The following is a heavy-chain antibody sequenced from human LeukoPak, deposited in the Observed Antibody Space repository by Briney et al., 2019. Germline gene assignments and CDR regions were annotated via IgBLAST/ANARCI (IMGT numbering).Heavy chain of an antibody. CDR1: GGSISNYY. J-gene: IGHJ5*02. D-gene: IGHD6-13*01. V-gene: IGHV4-59*08. CDR2: IYYSGST. Sequence: SETLSLTCSVSGGSISNYYWSWIRQPPGKGLEWIGYIYYSGSTHYNASLKSRVTISVDTSKNQFSLKLSSVTAADTAIYYCVRQSAAIGTHWFDPWGRGTLVTVSS. CDR3: VRQSAAIGTHWFDP.